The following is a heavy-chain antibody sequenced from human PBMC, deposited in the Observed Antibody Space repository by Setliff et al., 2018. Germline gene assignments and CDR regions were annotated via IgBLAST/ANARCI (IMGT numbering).Heavy chain of an antibody. CDR2: IIPIFGTA. CDR3: ARNWHWGFDP. V-gene: IGHV1-69*05. CDR1: GGTFSSYA. Sequence: SVKVSCKASGGTFSSYAISWVRQAPGQGLEWMGGIIPIFGTANYAQKFQGRVTITTDESTSTAYMELRSLRSEDTAVYYCARNWHWGFDPWGRGTLVTVSS. D-gene: IGHD1-7*01. J-gene: IGHJ5*02.